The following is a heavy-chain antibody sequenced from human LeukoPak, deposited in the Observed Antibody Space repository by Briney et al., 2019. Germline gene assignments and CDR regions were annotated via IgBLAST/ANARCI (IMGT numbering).Heavy chain of an antibody. CDR3: ARAVDCSSTSCYAAGVDY. V-gene: IGHV4-31*03. J-gene: IGHJ4*02. D-gene: IGHD2-2*01. CDR2: IYYSGST. Sequence: PSQTLSLTCTVSGGSISSGGYYWSWIRQHPGKGLEWIGYIYYSGSTYYNPSLKSRVIISVDTSKNQFSLKLSSVTAADTAVYYCARAVDCSSTSCYAAGVDYWGQGTLVTVSS. CDR1: GGSISSGGYY.